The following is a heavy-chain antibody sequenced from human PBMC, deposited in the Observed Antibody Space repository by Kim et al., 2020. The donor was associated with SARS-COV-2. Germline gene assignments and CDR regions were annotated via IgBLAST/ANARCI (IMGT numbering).Heavy chain of an antibody. CDR2: IRSKVHGGAT. CDR3: VRGNTGSIGFWDQ. CDR1: GFSFSGSS. D-gene: IGHD3-3*01. V-gene: IGHV3-73*01. J-gene: IGHJ4*02. Sequence: GGSLRLSCAASGFSFSGSSMHWVRQASGKGLEWVGRIRSKVHGGATTYSASVKDRFTIFRDESKNTAHLLMNNLKTEDTAMYYCVRGNTGSIGFWDQWGQGTLVTVSS.